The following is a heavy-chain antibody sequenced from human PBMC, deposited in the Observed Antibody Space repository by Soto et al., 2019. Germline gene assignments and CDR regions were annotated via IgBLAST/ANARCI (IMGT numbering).Heavy chain of an antibody. V-gene: IGHV3-9*01. CDR1: GFTFDDYA. Sequence: GGSLRLSCAASGFTFDDYAMHWVRQAPGKGLEWVSGISWNSGSIGYADSVKGRFTISRDNAKNSLYLQMNSLRAEDTALYYCAKDIGWVAATQTHFDYWGQGTLVTVSS. CDR2: ISWNSGSI. CDR3: AKDIGWVAATQTHFDY. D-gene: IGHD2-15*01. J-gene: IGHJ4*02.